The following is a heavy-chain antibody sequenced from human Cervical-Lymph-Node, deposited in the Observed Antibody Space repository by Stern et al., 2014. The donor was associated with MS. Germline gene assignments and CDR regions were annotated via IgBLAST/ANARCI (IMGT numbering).Heavy chain of an antibody. CDR1: GGTFSSYS. V-gene: IGHV1-69*01. CDR3: AREGIPGAGGTFDN. CDR2: IIPIFSTT. Sequence: VQLVESGAEVKKPGSSVKVSCKVSGGTFSSYSLNWVRQAPGKGLERMGGIIPIFSTTNYAQKFQGKVTISADGSTSTAYMEVNNLTSEDTAVYYCAREGIPGAGGTFDNWGQGTLVIVSS. D-gene: IGHD1-26*01. J-gene: IGHJ4*02.